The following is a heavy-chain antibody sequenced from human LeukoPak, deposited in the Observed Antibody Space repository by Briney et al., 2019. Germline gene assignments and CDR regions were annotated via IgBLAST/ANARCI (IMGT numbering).Heavy chain of an antibody. CDR3: AKDSSGWPFDY. V-gene: IGHV3-30*18. Sequence: GGSLRPSCAASGFTFSSYGMHWVRQAPGKGPEWVAVISYDGSNKYYADPVKGRFTISRDNSKNTLYLQMNSLRAEDTAVYYCAKDSSGWPFDYWGQGTLVTVSS. J-gene: IGHJ4*02. CDR2: ISYDGSNK. CDR1: GFTFSSYG. D-gene: IGHD6-19*01.